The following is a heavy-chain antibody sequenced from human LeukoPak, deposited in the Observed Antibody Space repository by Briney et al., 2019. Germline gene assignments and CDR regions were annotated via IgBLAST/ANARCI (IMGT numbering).Heavy chain of an antibody. CDR1: GFTFSTYA. CDR2: ITTNGGST. Sequence: GGSLRLSCAASGFTFSTYAMHWVRQAPGKGLEYVSAITTNGGSTYYANSVKGRFTISRDNSKNTLYLQMGSLRAEDMAVYYCVGAYDLRFWGQGTLVTVSS. J-gene: IGHJ4*02. D-gene: IGHD5-12*01. V-gene: IGHV3-64*01. CDR3: VGAYDLRF.